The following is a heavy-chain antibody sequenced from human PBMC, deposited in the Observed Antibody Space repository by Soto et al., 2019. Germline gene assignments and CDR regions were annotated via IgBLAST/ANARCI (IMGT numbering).Heavy chain of an antibody. CDR1: GYTFTSYD. D-gene: IGHD2-2*01. CDR2: MNPNSGNT. Sequence: QVQLVQSGAEVKKPGASVKVSCKASGYTFTSYDINWVRQATGQGLEWMGWMNPNSGNTGYAQKFQGRVTMTRNTSISTAYMELSSLRSEDTAVYYCARVNYCCSTSCYEGWFDPWGQGTLVTVSS. CDR3: ARVNYCCSTSCYEGWFDP. J-gene: IGHJ5*02. V-gene: IGHV1-8*01.